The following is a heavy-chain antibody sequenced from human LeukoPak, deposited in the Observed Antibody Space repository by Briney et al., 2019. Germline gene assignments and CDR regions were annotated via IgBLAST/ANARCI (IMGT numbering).Heavy chain of an antibody. V-gene: IGHV3-30*18. J-gene: IGHJ4*02. CDR3: AKSLWFEELSPTDY. CDR2: ISYDGSNK. CDR1: GFTFSSYA. Sequence: PGGSLRLSCAASGFTFSSYAMHWVREAPGKGLEWGAVISYDGSNKFYADSVKGRFTISRDNSNNTLYLQMNSLRAADTAVYYCAKSLWFEELSPTDYWGQGTLVAVSS. D-gene: IGHD3-10*01.